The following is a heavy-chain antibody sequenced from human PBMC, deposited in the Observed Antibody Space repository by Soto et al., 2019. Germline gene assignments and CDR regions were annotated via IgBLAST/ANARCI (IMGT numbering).Heavy chain of an antibody. D-gene: IGHD5-18*01. J-gene: IGHJ5*01. Sequence: GESLKISCKGSGYSFTSYWIGWVRQMPGKGLEWMGIIYLGDSDTRYSPSFQGQVTISADKSISTAYLQWSSLRSDDTGMYYCARSALDDDGYHYLDSWGQGTLVTVSS. CDR3: ARSALDDDGYHYLDS. V-gene: IGHV5-51*01. CDR2: IYLGDSDT. CDR1: GYSFTSYW.